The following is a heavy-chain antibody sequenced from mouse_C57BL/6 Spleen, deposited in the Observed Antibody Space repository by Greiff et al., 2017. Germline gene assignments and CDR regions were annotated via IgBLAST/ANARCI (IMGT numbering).Heavy chain of an antibody. CDR1: GYAFSSYW. CDR3: AKIYYDYDRGPFDY. D-gene: IGHD2-4*01. J-gene: IGHJ2*01. CDR2: IYPGDGDT. V-gene: IGHV1-80*01. Sequence: QVHVKQSGAELVQPGASVKISCKASGYAFSSYWMNWVKQRPGKGLEWIGQIYPGDGDTNYNGKFKGKATLTADKSARTAYMQLSSLTSEDSAVYFCAKIYYDYDRGPFDYWGQGTTLTVSS.